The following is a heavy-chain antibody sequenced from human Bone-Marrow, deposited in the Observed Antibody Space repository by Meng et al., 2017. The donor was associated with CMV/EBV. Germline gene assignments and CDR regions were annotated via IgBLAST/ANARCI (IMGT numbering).Heavy chain of an antibody. CDR1: GFTFSSYG. D-gene: IGHD3-10*01. CDR2: ISYDESNK. Sequence: GESPKISCAASGFTFSSYGMHWVRQAPGKGLEWVALISYDESNKYYADSVKGRFTISRDNSKNMLYLQMNSLRAEDTAVFYCARDPLIDYYASGSYTFDYWGQGTLVTVSS. J-gene: IGHJ4*02. V-gene: IGHV3-30*19. CDR3: ARDPLIDYYASGSYTFDY.